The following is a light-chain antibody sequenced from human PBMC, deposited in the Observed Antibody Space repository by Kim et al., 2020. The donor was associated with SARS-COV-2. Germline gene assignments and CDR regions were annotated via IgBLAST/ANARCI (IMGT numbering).Light chain of an antibody. CDR3: QQYNSLRT. Sequence: SASVGDRVTITCRASQSIKNWLAWYQQKPGQVPKLLIYKTSTLQPGVASRFSGSGPGTEFTLTISSLQPDDSATYYCQQYNSLRTFGQGTKVDIK. CDR1: QSIKNW. CDR2: KTS. V-gene: IGKV1-5*03. J-gene: IGKJ1*01.